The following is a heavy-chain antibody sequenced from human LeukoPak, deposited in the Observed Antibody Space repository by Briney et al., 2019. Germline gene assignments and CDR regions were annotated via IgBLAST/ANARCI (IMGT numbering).Heavy chain of an antibody. CDR1: GGSISSGDYY. J-gene: IGHJ4*02. CDR2: IYYSGST. Sequence: SQTLSLTCTVSGGSISSGDYYWSWIRQPPGKGLEWIGYIYYSGSTYYSPSLKSRVTISVDTSKNQFSLKLSSVTAADTAVYYCARLGYYYGSGSYYPIDYWGQGTLVTVSS. CDR3: ARLGYYYGSGSYYPIDY. V-gene: IGHV4-30-4*01. D-gene: IGHD3-10*01.